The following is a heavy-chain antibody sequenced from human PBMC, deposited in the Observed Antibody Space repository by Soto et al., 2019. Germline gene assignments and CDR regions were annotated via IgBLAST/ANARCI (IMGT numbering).Heavy chain of an antibody. CDR2: IYYSGSA. CDR1: GYSISSGFY. V-gene: IGHV4-61*01. J-gene: IGHJ5*02. D-gene: IGHD6-19*01. CDR3: ARDVVPHLDSGWSTRWFDP. Sequence: SETLSLTCTVSGYSISSGFYWGWFRQSPGKGLEWIGYIYYSGSANYNPSLESRVTISVDTSKNQFSLKLSSVTAADTAVYYCARDVVPHLDSGWSTRWFDPWGQGTLVTVSS.